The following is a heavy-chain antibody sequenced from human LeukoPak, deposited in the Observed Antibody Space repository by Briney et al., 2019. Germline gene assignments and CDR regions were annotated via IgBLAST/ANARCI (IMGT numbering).Heavy chain of an antibody. V-gene: IGHV3-74*03. D-gene: IGHD5-24*01. CDR1: GFTFSSYW. Sequence: GRSLRLSCAASGFTFSSYWMHWVRQAPGEGLMWVARINSDATYITYADSVKGRFTISRDNARNTVYLQMNSLRPEDTAVYYCVRQMYNWFDPWGQGTLVTVSS. J-gene: IGHJ5*02. CDR3: VRQMYNWFDP. CDR2: INSDATYI.